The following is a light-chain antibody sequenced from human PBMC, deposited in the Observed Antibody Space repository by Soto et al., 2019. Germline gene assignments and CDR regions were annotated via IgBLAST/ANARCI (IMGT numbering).Light chain of an antibody. CDR1: QSVSSSY. J-gene: IGKJ4*01. CDR3: HQYDSSPLT. CDR2: GAS. V-gene: IGKV3-20*01. Sequence: EIVLTQSPGTLSLSPGERATLSCRASQSVSSSYLAWYQQKPGQAPRLLIYGASSRATGIPDRFSGSGSGTAFSLTISRLEPEDFAVYYCHQYDSSPLTYGGETKVEIK.